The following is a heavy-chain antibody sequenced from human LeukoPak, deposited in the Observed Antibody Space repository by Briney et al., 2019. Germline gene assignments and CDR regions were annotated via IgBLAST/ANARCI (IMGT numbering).Heavy chain of an antibody. CDR2: MYHRGST. CDR3: ARHRGDNSNPRYYFYYMDV. V-gene: IGHV4-38-2*01. J-gene: IGHJ6*03. CDR1: GHSISSGYY. Sequence: SETLSLTCSVSGHSISSGYYWGWIRQPPGKGLEWVGTMYHRGSTYYNPSLKSRVTMSGDTSKNHFSLKLSSVIAADAAVYYCARHRGDNSNPRYYFYYMDVWGKGTTVTVSS. D-gene: IGHD4-11*01.